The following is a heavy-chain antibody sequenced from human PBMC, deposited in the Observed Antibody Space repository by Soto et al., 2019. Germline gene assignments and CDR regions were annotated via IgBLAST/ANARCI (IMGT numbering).Heavy chain of an antibody. J-gene: IGHJ6*02. V-gene: IGHV4-59*01. CDR2: MYNTGST. Sequence: QVQLQESGPGLVKPSETLSLTCTVSGGSISGYYWSWIRQPPGKGLEWIGYMYNTGSTVYNPSFKSRVPISVDTSKNQFSLKLNSLTAADTAVYYCARDLWGYCGTDCYPLDVWGQGTTVTVSS. D-gene: IGHD2-21*02. CDR1: GGSISGYY. CDR3: ARDLWGYCGTDCYPLDV.